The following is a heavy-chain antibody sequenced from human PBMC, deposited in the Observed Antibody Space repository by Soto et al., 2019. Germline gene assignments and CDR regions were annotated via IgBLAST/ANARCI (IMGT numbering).Heavy chain of an antibody. J-gene: IGHJ6*02. CDR2: INHSGST. CDR3: ARGRGLYYYYGMDV. V-gene: IGHV4-34*01. CDR1: GGSFSGYY. Sequence: ETLSLTCAVYGGSFSGYYWSWIRQPPGKGLEWIGEINHSGSTNYNPSLKSRVTISVDTSKNQFSLKLSSVTAADTAVYYCARGRGLYYYYGMDVWGQGTTVTVSS.